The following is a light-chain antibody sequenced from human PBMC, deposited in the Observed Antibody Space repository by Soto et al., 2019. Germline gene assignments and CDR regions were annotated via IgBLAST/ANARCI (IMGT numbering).Light chain of an antibody. J-gene: IGLJ1*01. Sequence: SALTQPPSASGSPGQSVTISCTGTSSDVGGYNDVSCYQHHPGKAPKLMIYEVSKRPSGVPDRFSGSKSGKTASLTVSGLQAEDEADYYCSSYAGSNIVFGTGTKVTV. V-gene: IGLV2-8*01. CDR3: SSYAGSNIV. CDR1: SSDVGGYND. CDR2: EVS.